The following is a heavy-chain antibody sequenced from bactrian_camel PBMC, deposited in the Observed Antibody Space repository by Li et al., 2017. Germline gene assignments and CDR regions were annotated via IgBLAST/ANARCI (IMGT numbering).Heavy chain of an antibody. CDR3: AHGDSSSGNNY. D-gene: IGHD2*01. V-gene: IGHV3S40*01. CDR2: INSDGGST. CDR1: GFPFSANH. Sequence: VQLVESGGDSVQPGGSLRLSCVASGFPFSANHMSWVRQPPGKKLEWVSTINSDGGSTYYADSVKGRFTISRDNAKNTLYLQLNSLKTEDTAMYYCAHGDSSSGNNYWGHVTQVTVS. J-gene: IGHJ4*01.